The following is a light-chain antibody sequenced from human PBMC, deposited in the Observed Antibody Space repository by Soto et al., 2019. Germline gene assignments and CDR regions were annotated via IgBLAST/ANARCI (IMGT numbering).Light chain of an antibody. CDR3: QQYGSSGT. J-gene: IGKJ1*01. CDR2: GAS. V-gene: IGKV3-20*01. Sequence: EIVFTQSPVTLSLPPGERATLSCRASQSVSNNYLAWYQQKPGQAPRLLIYGASNRATGIPDRFSGSGSGTDFTLTISRLEPEDFAVYYCQQYGSSGTFGQGTKVDIK. CDR1: QSVSNNY.